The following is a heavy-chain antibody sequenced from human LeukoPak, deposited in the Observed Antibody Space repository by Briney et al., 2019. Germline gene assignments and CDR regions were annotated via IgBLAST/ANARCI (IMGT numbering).Heavy chain of an antibody. Sequence: ASVKVSCKASGGTFSSYAISWVRQAPGQGLEWMGRIILILGIANYAQKFQGRVTITADKSTSTAYMELSSLRSEDTAVYYCARVAWQWLVQGYFDYWGQGTLVTVSS. V-gene: IGHV1-69*04. CDR2: IILILGIA. D-gene: IGHD6-19*01. CDR3: ARVAWQWLVQGYFDY. J-gene: IGHJ4*02. CDR1: GGTFSSYA.